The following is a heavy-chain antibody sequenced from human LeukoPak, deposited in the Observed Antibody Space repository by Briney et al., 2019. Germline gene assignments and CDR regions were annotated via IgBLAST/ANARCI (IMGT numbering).Heavy chain of an antibody. J-gene: IGHJ6*02. CDR2: ISGSGGST. CDR3: AKVRVGGYSYGYHYYYGMDV. CDR1: GFTFSSYA. D-gene: IGHD5-18*01. Sequence: SGGSLRLSCAASGFTFSSYAMSWVRQAPGKGLEWVSAISGSGGSTYYADSVKGRFTISRDNSKNTLYLQMNSLRAEDTAVYYCAKVRVGGYSYGYHYYYGMDVRGQGTTVTVSS. V-gene: IGHV3-23*01.